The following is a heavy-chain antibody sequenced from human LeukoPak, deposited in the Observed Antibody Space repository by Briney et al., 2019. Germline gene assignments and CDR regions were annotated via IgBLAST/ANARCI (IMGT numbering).Heavy chain of an antibody. Sequence: GGSLRLSCAASGFTVSSNYMSWVRQAPGKGLGWVSVIYSGGSTYYADSMKGRFTISRDNSKNTLYLQMNSLRAEDTAVYYCARDLIVVVPAAHYYYYGMDVWGQGTTVTVSS. CDR3: ARDLIVVVPAAHYYYYGMDV. CDR1: GFTVSSNY. J-gene: IGHJ6*02. V-gene: IGHV3-53*01. D-gene: IGHD2-2*01. CDR2: IYSGGST.